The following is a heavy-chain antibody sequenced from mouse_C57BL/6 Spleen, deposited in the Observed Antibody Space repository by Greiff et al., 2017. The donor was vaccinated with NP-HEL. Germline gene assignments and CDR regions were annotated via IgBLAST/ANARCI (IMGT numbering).Heavy chain of an antibody. Sequence: QVQLQQSGAELVKPGASVKMSCKASGYTFTSYWITWVKQRPGQGLEWIGDIYPGSGSTNYNEKFKSKATLTVDTSSSTAYMQLSSLTSEDSAVYYCARGTIYYGPSRAMDYWGQGTSVTVSS. CDR3: ARGTIYYGPSRAMDY. CDR2: IYPGSGST. D-gene: IGHD2-1*01. CDR1: GYTFTSYW. V-gene: IGHV1-55*01. J-gene: IGHJ4*01.